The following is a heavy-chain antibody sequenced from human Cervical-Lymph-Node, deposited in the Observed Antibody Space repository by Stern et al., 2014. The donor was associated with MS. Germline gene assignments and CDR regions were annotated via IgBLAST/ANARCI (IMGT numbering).Heavy chain of an antibody. J-gene: IGHJ5*02. CDR1: GGSISSSSYY. Sequence: QVQLVESGPGLVKPSQTLSLTCTVSGGSISSSSYYWSWIRQPAGKGLEWIGRIYTSGNTNYNPSLQSRVTISVDTSKNQFSLKLSSVTAADTAVYYCASQFLDEQWQVPRWFDPWGQGTLVTVSS. V-gene: IGHV4-61*02. CDR3: ASQFLDEQWQVPRWFDP. CDR2: IYTSGNT. D-gene: IGHD6-19*01.